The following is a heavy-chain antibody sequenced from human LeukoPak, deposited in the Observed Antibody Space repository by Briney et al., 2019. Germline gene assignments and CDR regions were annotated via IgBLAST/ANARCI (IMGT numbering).Heavy chain of an antibody. V-gene: IGHV4-39*07. D-gene: IGHD1-26*01. CDR1: GASISSGDYY. CDR2: IYYSGST. CDR3: AREGLVGATTPFDY. J-gene: IGHJ4*02. Sequence: SETLSLTCTVSGASISSGDYYWSWIRQPPGKGLEWIGSIYYSGSTYYNPSLKSRVTISVDTSKNQFSLKLSSVTAADTAVYYCAREGLVGATTPFDYWGQGTLVTVSS.